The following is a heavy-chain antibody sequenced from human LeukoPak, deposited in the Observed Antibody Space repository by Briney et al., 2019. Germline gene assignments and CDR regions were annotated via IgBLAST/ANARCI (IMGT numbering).Heavy chain of an antibody. Sequence: SETLSLTCTVSGGSISSSSYYWGWIRQPPGKGLEWIGSIYYSGSTYYNPSLKSRVTISVDTSKNQFSLKLSSVTAADTAVYYCARATYYYGSGSPFLRAYYMDVWGKGTTVTISS. CDR1: GGSISSSSYY. V-gene: IGHV4-39*07. CDR3: ARATYYYGSGSPFLRAYYMDV. D-gene: IGHD3-10*01. J-gene: IGHJ6*03. CDR2: IYYSGST.